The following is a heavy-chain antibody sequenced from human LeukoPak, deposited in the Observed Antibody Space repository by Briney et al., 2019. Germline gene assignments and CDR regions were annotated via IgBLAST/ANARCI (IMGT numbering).Heavy chain of an antibody. CDR1: GFTFSAYN. CDR3: AHFTVLKA. CDR2: ITTSSTYM. D-gene: IGHD2-8*02. J-gene: IGHJ5*02. V-gene: IGHV3-21*01. Sequence: PGGSLRPSCAASGFTFSAYNMNWVRRTPGKGLEWVSSITTSSTYMFYADSVRGRFTISRDNAENSLYLQMNSLRDEDTAVYYCAHFTVLKAWGQGTRVTVSS.